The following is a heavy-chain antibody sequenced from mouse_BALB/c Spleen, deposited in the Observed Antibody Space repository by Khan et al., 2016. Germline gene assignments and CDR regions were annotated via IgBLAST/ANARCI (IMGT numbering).Heavy chain of an antibody. J-gene: IGHJ4*01. D-gene: IGHD1-1*01. CDR3: ASSTPSFYAMDY. Sequence: VQLQQSGPELMKPGASVKISCKASGYSFTSYYMHWVKQSHGKSLEWIGYIDPFNGGTSYNQNFKGKATLTVDKSSSTAYMHFSSLTSEDTAGYYCASSTPSFYAMDYWGQGTSVTVSS. CDR2: IDPFNGGT. CDR1: GYSFTSYY. V-gene: IGHV1S135*01.